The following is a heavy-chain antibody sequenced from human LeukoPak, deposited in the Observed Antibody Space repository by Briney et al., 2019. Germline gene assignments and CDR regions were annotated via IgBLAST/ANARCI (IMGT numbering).Heavy chain of an antibody. CDR3: ARRKAARVNWFDP. CDR1: GGSISSGDYY. J-gene: IGHJ5*02. Sequence: PSETLSLTCTVSGGSISSGDYYWSWIRQPPGKGLEWIGSIYYSGSTYYNPSLKSRVTISVDTSKNQFSLKLSSVTAADTAVYYCARRKAARVNWFDPWGQGTLVTVSS. D-gene: IGHD6-6*01. V-gene: IGHV4-39*01. CDR2: IYYSGST.